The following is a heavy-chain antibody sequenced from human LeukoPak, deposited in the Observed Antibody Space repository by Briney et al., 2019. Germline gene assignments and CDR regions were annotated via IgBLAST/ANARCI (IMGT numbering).Heavy chain of an antibody. D-gene: IGHD5-24*01. CDR3: ARGDDYDIGELIDY. CDR2: ISSSSSYI. J-gene: IGHJ4*02. V-gene: IGHV3-21*01. Sequence: NPGGSLRLSCAASGFTFSSYSMNWVRQAPGKGLEWVSSISSSSSYIYYADSVKGRFTISRDNAKNSLYLQMNSLRAEDTAVYYCARGDDYDIGELIDYWGQGTLVTVSS. CDR1: GFTFSSYS.